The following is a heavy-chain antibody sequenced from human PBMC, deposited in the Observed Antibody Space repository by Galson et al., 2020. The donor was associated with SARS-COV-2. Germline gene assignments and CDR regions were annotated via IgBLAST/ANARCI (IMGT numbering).Heavy chain of an antibody. CDR2: ISTSAST. V-gene: IGHV4-61*02. CDR3: AREAAVAVPNWFDP. D-gene: IGHD6-19*01. J-gene: IGHJ5*02. Sequence: SETLSLTCTVSGGSISSGSYYWSWIRQPAGQGLEWIRRISTSASTNYNPSLQSRVTISVDTSKNQFSLKLSSVTAADTAVYYCAREAAVAVPNWFDPWGQGTLVTVSS. CDR1: GGSISSGSYY.